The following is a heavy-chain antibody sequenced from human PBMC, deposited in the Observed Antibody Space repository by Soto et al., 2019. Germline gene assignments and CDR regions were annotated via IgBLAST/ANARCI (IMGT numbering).Heavy chain of an antibody. Sequence: SETLSLTCNVSGGFINNYYWSWIRQSPGKGLEWIGHIYSIGSTHYNPSLKSRVTISVDTSKNQFSLKLSSVTAADTAVYYCARYKSYGYYYFDYWGQGTLVTVSS. CDR3: ARYKSYGYYYFDY. CDR2: IYSIGST. D-gene: IGHD5-18*01. V-gene: IGHV4-59*01. J-gene: IGHJ4*02. CDR1: GGFINNYY.